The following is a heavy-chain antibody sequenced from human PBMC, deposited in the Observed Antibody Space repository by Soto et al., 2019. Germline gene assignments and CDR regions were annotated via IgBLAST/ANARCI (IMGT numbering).Heavy chain of an antibody. CDR2: FDPEDGET. CDR3: ATGTDSSGYYPLGAFDI. CDR1: GYTLTELS. D-gene: IGHD3-22*01. V-gene: IGHV1-24*01. J-gene: IGHJ3*02. Sequence: ASVKVSCKVSGYTLTELSMHWVRQAPGKGLEWMGGFDPEDGETIYAQKFQGRVTMTEDTSTDTAYMELSSLRSEDTAVYYCATGTDSSGYYPLGAFDIWGQGTMVTVSS.